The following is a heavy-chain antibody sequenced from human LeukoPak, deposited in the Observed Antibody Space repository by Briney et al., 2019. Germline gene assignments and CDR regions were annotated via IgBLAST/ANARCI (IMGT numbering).Heavy chain of an antibody. CDR3: AKRGQRLFASYYFDY. D-gene: IGHD3-22*01. Sequence: GGSLRLSCAASGFTFSNAWMSWVRQAPGKGLEWVGRIKSKTDGGTTDYAAPVKGRFTISRDDSKNTLYLQMNSLRAEDTAVYYCAKRGQRLFASYYFDYWGQGTLVTVSS. V-gene: IGHV3-15*01. CDR2: IKSKTDGGTT. J-gene: IGHJ4*02. CDR1: GFTFSNAW.